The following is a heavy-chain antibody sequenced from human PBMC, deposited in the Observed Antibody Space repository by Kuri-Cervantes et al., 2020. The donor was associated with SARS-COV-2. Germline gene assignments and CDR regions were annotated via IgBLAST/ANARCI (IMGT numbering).Heavy chain of an antibody. CDR1: GFTSSGSW. CDR3: ARDRGGRQVERRHAFDF. Sequence: GRSLRLSCAASGFTSSGSWMSWVRQAAGEGLEWVANINQDGSARYCGESVQGRFTISRDNAKHSLYLQMHSLRAEDTAVYFCARDRGGRQVERRHAFDFWGQGTMVTVSS. CDR2: INQDGSAR. J-gene: IGHJ3*01. V-gene: IGHV3-7*03. D-gene: IGHD3-10*01.